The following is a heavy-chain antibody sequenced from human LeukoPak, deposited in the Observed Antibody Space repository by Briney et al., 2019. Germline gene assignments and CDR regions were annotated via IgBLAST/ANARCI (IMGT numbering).Heavy chain of an antibody. CDR2: ITGSGGST. Sequence: PGGSLRLSCAASGFTFSNYGLSWVRQAPGKGLEWVSGITGSGGSTYYADSVKGRFTISRDNAKNSLYLQMNSLRAEDTAVYYCARGGDNSNNWFDPWGQGTLVTVSS. V-gene: IGHV3-21*01. CDR3: ARGGDNSNNWFDP. D-gene: IGHD3-10*01. CDR1: GFTFSNYG. J-gene: IGHJ5*02.